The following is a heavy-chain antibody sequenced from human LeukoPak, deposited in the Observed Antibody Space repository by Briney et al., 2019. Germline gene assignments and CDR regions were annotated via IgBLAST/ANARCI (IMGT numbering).Heavy chain of an antibody. Sequence: GGSLRLSCAASGFTVSSNYMSWVRQGPGKGLECVSVISNDGDTYYADSVKGRFTITRDTSKNTLSLQMNSLRAEDTAVYYCAKKSRGSGSYYGDYWGQGILVTVSS. V-gene: IGHV3-53*01. CDR2: ISNDGDT. D-gene: IGHD3-10*01. CDR1: GFTVSSNY. CDR3: AKKSRGSGSYYGDY. J-gene: IGHJ4*02.